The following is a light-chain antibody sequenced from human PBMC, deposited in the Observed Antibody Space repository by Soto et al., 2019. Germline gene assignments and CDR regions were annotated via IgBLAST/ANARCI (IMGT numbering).Light chain of an antibody. CDR1: QSVSSN. CDR2: GAS. J-gene: IGKJ1*01. CDR3: QQYDSSPRT. Sequence: EIVMTQSPSTLSVSPGERATLSCRASQSVSSNLVWYQQKPGQAPRLLISGASSRAADIPDRFSGSGSGTDFTLTINRLEPEDFAVYYCQQYDSSPRTFGQGTKVDIK. V-gene: IGKV3-20*01.